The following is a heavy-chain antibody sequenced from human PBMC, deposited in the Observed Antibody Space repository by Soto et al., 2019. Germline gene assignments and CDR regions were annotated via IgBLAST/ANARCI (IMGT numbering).Heavy chain of an antibody. Sequence: PSETLSLTCIVSGGSIRSSSYYWGWIRQPPGKGLEWTGSIFYSGSTYYNPSLKSRVTISVDASKNQFSLKLNSVTAADTAMYYCARLNKYFDYWGQGTLVTVSS. CDR2: IFYSGST. CDR1: GGSIRSSSYY. V-gene: IGHV4-39*01. CDR3: ARLNKYFDY. J-gene: IGHJ4*02.